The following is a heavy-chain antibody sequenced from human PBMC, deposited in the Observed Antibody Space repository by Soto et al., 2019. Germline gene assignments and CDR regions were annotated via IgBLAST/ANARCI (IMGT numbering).Heavy chain of an antibody. J-gene: IGHJ4*02. V-gene: IGHV3-53*01. CDR1: GFTASTNY. Sequence: GGVLSPSYAASGFTASTNYMSWLRPAPGKGLEWVSLICSGGSTYYADSVKGRFTISSDNSKNTLYLQMNSLRAEDTAVYYCARRSSGYPYYFDYWGQGTLVTVSS. CDR3: ARRSSGYPYYFDY. CDR2: ICSGGST. D-gene: IGHD3-22*01.